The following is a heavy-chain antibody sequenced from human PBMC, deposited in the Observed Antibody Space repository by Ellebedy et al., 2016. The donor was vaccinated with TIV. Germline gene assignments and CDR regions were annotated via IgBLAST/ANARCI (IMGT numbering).Heavy chain of an antibody. V-gene: IGHV4-34*01. CDR2: INHSGST. CDR3: ARAPYYYYMDV. Sequence: SETLSLXCAVYGGSFSGYYWSWIRQPPGKGLEWIGEINHSGSTNYNPSLKSRVTISVDTSKNQFSLKLSSVTAADTAVYYCARAPYYYYMDVWGKGTTVTVSS. J-gene: IGHJ6*03. CDR1: GGSFSGYY.